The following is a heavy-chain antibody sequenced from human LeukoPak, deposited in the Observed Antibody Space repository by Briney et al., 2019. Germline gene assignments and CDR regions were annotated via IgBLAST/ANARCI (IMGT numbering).Heavy chain of an antibody. CDR2: IDWDDDK. CDR3: ARMRTDSSGLFDY. V-gene: IGHV2-70*04. Sequence: SGPTLVKPTQTLTLTCTFSGFSLSTSGMRVNWIRQPPGKALEWLARIDWDDDKFYNTFLKTRLTTSKDTSKNQVVLTMTNMDPVDTATYYCARMRTDSSGLFDYWGQGTLVTVSS. J-gene: IGHJ4*02. D-gene: IGHD3-22*01. CDR1: GFSLSTSGMR.